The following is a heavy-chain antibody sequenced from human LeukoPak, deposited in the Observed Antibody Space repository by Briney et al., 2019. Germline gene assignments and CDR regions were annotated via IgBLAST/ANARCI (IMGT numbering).Heavy chain of an antibody. V-gene: IGHV1-2*02. J-gene: IGHJ3*02. CDR2: INPNSGGT. D-gene: IGHD3-3*01. CDR3: ARLPSPPYFGVVRENDAFDI. CDR1: GYTFTSYG. Sequence: GASVKVSCKASGYTFTSYGISWVRQAPGQGLEWMGWINPNSGGTNYAQKFQGRVTMTRDTSISTAYMELSRLRSDDTAVYYCARLPSPPYFGVVRENDAFDIWGQGTMVTVSS.